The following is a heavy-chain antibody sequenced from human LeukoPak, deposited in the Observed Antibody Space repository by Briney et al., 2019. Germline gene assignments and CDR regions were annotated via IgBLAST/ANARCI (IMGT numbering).Heavy chain of an antibody. CDR2: IRFDGTSK. J-gene: IGHJ6*03. D-gene: IGHD3-10*01. Sequence: PGGSLRLSCAASGFTFSNFGMHWVRQAPGKGLEWVAFIRFDGTSKFYADSVKARFTISRDNSQNTVSLQLNNLRIEDTALYYCAKTSLSDPSCHYYYMDVWGKGTTVTVSS. V-gene: IGHV3-30*02. CDR3: AKTSLSDPSCHYYYMDV. CDR1: GFTFSNFG.